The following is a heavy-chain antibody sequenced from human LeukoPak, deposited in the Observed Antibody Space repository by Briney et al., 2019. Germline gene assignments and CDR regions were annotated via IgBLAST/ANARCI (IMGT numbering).Heavy chain of an antibody. CDR3: ATVWGGSSGGFEY. Sequence: ASVKVSCKVAGYSLSELSIHWVGPVPLKGLEWMGGIAPEDGETLYAQNLQGRVTMTEDTSTDTAYMELSSLRSEDTAVYYCATVWGGSSGGFEYWGQGTLVTVSS. CDR2: IAPEDGET. D-gene: IGHD2-15*01. J-gene: IGHJ4*02. V-gene: IGHV1-24*01. CDR1: GYSLSELS.